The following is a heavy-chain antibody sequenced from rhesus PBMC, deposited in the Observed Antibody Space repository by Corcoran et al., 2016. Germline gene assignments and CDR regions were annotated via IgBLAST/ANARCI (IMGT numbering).Heavy chain of an antibody. CDR2: IGGSRGNT. D-gene: IGHD6-25*01. CDR1: GGSISGYY. Sequence: QVQLQESGPGLVKPSETLSLTCAVSGGSISGYYWNWFRQPPGKGLEWIGYIGGSRGNTSSNPTLKSRVTISPGTSKDQFSLRLSSVTTADTAVYYCARNKMGGSWTLVFDYWGQGVLVTVSS. J-gene: IGHJ4*01. CDR3: ARNKMGGSWTLVFDY. V-gene: IGHV4-165*02.